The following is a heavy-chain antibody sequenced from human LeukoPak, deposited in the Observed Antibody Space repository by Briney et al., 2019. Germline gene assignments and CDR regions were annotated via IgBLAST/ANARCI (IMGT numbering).Heavy chain of an antibody. J-gene: IGHJ4*02. CDR3: ARESRGHFDY. CDR1: GPTFTSYA. CDR2: INAGNGNT. Sequence: ASVKASCKASGPTFTSYAMNWVRQAPGQRLEWMGWINAGNGNTKYSQEFQGRVTITRDTSASTAYIELSSLRSEDMPVYYCARESRGHFDYWGQGTLVTVSS. D-gene: IGHD3-16*01. V-gene: IGHV1-3*03.